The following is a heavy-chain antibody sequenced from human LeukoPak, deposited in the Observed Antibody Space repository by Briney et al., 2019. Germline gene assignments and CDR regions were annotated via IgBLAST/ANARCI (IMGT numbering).Heavy chain of an antibody. CDR1: GGSFSGYY. V-gene: IGHV4-34*01. J-gene: IGHJ4*02. CDR2: IIPGGST. CDR3: ARGPKGPISGDFDY. Sequence: PSETLSLTCAVYGGSFSGYYWTWIRQPPGKGLEWVGEIIPGGSTNYNPSLKSRVTISVDSSKNQLFMKLSSVTAADTAVYYCARGPKGPISGDFDYWDQGTLVTVSS. D-gene: IGHD7-27*01.